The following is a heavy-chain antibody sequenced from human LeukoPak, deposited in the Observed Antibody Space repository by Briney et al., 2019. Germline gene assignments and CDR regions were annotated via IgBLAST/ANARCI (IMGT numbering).Heavy chain of an antibody. CDR1: GGSFSGYY. D-gene: IGHD4-11*01. J-gene: IGHJ4*02. Sequence: SETLSLTCAVYGGSFSGYYWSWIRQPPGKGLEWIGEINHSGSTNYNPSLKSRVTISVDTSKNQFSLKLSSVTAADTAVYYCARLRYYSNPPYYFDYWGQGTLVTVSS. CDR2: INHSGST. V-gene: IGHV4-34*01. CDR3: ARLRYYSNPPYYFDY.